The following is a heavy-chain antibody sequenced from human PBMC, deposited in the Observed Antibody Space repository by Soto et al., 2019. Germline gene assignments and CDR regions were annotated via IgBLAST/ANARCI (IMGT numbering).Heavy chain of an antibody. CDR1: GYTFTNSD. CDR2: MNPDSGHA. J-gene: IGHJ4*02. V-gene: IGHV1-8*01. D-gene: IGHD2-15*01. Sequence: AAVKVSCKASGYTFTNSDINWVRQAPGQGLEWMGWMNPDSGHAAYAQKFQGRVTLTTSTSTSTVYMEMRSLGSEDTAVYYCARRPHCSGGICYYGLDNWGQGTLVTSPQ. CDR3: ARRPHCSGGICYYGLDN.